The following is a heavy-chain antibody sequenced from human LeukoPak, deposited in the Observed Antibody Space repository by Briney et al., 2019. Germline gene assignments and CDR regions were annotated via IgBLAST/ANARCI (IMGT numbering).Heavy chain of an antibody. D-gene: IGHD1-26*01. CDR2: IVVGSGNT. CDR1: GFTFTSSA. Sequence: SVKVSCKASGFTFTSSAMQWVRQARGQRLEWIGWIVVGSGNTNYAQKFQERVTITRDMSTSTAYMELSSLRSEDTAVYYCAATGQSGSYYYFDYWGQGTLVTVSS. J-gene: IGHJ4*02. V-gene: IGHV1-58*02. CDR3: AATGQSGSYYYFDY.